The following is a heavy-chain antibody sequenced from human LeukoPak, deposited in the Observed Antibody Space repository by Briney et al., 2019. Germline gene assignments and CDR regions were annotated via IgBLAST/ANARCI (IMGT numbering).Heavy chain of an antibody. CDR2: INHSGST. D-gene: IGHD3-22*01. V-gene: IGHV4-34*01. J-gene: IGHJ6*03. CDR3: ARERRLYDSSGYYLTYYMGV. Sequence: NPSETLSLTCAVYGGSFSGYYWSWIRQPPGKGLEWIGEINHSGSTNYNPSLKSRVTISVDTSKNQFSLKLSSVTAADTAVYYCARERRLYDSSGYYLTYYMGVWGKGTTVTVSS. CDR1: GGSFSGYY.